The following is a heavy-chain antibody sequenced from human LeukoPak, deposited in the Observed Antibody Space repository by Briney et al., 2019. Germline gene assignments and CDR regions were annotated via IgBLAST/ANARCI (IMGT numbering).Heavy chain of an antibody. CDR1: GYSFTNYG. CDR2: ISGENGNT. J-gene: IGHJ4*02. Sequence: ASVKVSCKTSGYSFTNYGVSWVRQAPGQGPEWMGWISGENGNTNYAQKFQARFTMTTDTSTGTAYIGLRSLRSDDTAVYYCARWGVHGTTTYCFDYWGQGSQVTVSS. V-gene: IGHV1-18*04. CDR3: ARWGVHGTTTYCFDY. D-gene: IGHD2/OR15-2a*01.